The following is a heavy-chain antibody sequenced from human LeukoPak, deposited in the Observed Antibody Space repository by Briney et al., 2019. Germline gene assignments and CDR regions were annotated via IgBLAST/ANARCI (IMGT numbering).Heavy chain of an antibody. Sequence: PSEALSLTCTVSGGSVNGYYWNWIRQAPGKGLEWIGFIHYSGLTVYSPSLQSRVSMSVDTSRNQFSLDLSSVTAADTALYYCARDPPEDEWNSLDSWGQGILVTVSA. CDR3: ARDPPEDEWNSLDS. V-gene: IGHV4-59*02. CDR2: IHYSGLT. J-gene: IGHJ4*02. D-gene: IGHD1-7*01. CDR1: GGSVNGYY.